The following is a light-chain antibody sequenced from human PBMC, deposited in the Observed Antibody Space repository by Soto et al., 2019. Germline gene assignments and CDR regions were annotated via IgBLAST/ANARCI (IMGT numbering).Light chain of an antibody. CDR3: QQYNNWPWT. CDR2: SAS. J-gene: IGKJ1*01. V-gene: IGKV3-15*01. CDR1: QSISDT. Sequence: ELVMTQSPATLSVSHGGRATLSCRASQSISDTLAWYQQKPGQAPRLLIYSASARATGFPARFSGSGSGTDFTLTISSLQSGDFAVYYCQQYNNWPWTFGQGTKVDIK.